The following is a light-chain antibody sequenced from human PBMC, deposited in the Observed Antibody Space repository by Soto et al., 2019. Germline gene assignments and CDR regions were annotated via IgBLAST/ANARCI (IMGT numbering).Light chain of an antibody. V-gene: IGKV3-15*01. CDR2: DVS. CDR3: QQYDNWPWT. J-gene: IGKJ1*01. CDR1: QGVTTN. Sequence: EIVMTQSPGTLSVSPGERATLSCRAGQGVTTNFAWYHQKSGQSPRLLIYDVSIRATGVPARFSGTGSETDFTLTISGLQSEDFAVYYCQQYDNWPWTFGQGTKVDI.